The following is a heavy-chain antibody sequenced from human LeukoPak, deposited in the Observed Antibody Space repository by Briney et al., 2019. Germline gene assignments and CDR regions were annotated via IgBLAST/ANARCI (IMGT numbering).Heavy chain of an antibody. CDR2: ISGSDGTT. D-gene: IGHD2-15*01. V-gene: IGHV3-23*01. Sequence: GGSLRLSCAASGFTFSSYAMSWVRQAPGKGLEWVSGISGSDGTTYYADSVKGRFTISRDNSKNTLYLQMNSLRAEDTAVYYCAKAKGPYCSGGSCLAPFDYWGQGTLVTVSS. J-gene: IGHJ4*02. CDR1: GFTFSSYA. CDR3: AKAKGPYCSGGSCLAPFDY.